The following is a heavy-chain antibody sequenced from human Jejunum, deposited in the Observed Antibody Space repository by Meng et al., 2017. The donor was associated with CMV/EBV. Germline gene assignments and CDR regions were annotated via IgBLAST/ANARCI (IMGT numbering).Heavy chain of an antibody. D-gene: IGHD3-10*01. CDR1: ISNYE. CDR2: IDNSATTI. CDR3: ARGRITRIRGVLLFDY. J-gene: IGHJ4*02. V-gene: IGHV3-48*03. Sequence: ISNYEMNWVRQAPGKGLEWLSYIDNSATTIYYADSVKGRFTISRDNAKNSLYLQMNSLGAGDTALYYCARGRITRIRGVLLFDYWGQGALVTVSS.